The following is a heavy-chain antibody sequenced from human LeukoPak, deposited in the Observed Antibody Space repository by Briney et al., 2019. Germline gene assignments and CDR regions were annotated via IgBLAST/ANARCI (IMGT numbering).Heavy chain of an antibody. D-gene: IGHD3-22*01. CDR2: IVVRSGNT. J-gene: IGHJ4*02. V-gene: IGHV1-58*01. CDR3: AAVFAIYYDSSGYEGDFDH. Sequence: ASVKVSCKASGFTFTSSAVQWVRQARGQRLEWIGWIVVRSGNTNYAQKFQERVTITRDMSTSIAYMELSSLRSEDTAVYYCAAVFAIYYDSSGYEGDFDHWGQGTLVTVSS. CDR1: GFTFTSSA.